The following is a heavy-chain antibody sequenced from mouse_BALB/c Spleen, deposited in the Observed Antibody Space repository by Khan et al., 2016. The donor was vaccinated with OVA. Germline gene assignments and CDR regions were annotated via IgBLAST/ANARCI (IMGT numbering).Heavy chain of an antibody. J-gene: IGHJ2*01. CDR2: INPHIGET. V-gene: IGHV1-20*02. CDR1: GYSFTGYF. CDR3: TRIYRSDFDY. Sequence: VHMKQSGPELVRPGASVKISCKASGYSFTGYFMNWVMQSHGKSLEWIGRINPHIGETFYNQRFKDKATLTVDESSSTAHMELRSLASEDSAVYYCTRIYRSDFDYWGQGTTLTVSS. D-gene: IGHD1-1*01.